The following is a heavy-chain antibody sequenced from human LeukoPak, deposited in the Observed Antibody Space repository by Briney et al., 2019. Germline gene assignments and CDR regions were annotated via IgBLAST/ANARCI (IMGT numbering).Heavy chain of an antibody. CDR1: GFTFRSYG. CDR3: ARGNGAPNWFDS. Sequence: PGGSLRLSCAASGFTFRSYGMHWVRQARGKGLEWVAFISYDGSNDNYADSVKGRFTISRDNSKNTVDLQLNSLRTEDTAVYYSARGNGAPNWFDSWGQGTLVTVSS. CDR2: ISYDGSND. V-gene: IGHV3-30*03. J-gene: IGHJ5*01. D-gene: IGHD1-1*01.